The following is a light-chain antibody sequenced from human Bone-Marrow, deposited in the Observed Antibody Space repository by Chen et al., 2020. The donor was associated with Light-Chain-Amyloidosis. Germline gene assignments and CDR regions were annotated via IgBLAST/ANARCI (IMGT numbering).Light chain of an antibody. V-gene: IGLV2-14*01. Sequence: QSALTQPDSLSGSPGQAITITCTGTSSDVGCDNHVSWYQQPPDKAPKLMIYEVTNRPPWVPDRFSGSKSDNTASLTISGLQTEDEADYFCSSYTITNTLVFGSGTRVTVL. J-gene: IGLJ1*01. CDR3: SSYTITNTLV. CDR2: EVT. CDR1: SSDVGCDNH.